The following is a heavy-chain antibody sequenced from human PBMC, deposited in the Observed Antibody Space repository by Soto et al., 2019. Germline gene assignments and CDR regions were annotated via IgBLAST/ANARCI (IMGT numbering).Heavy chain of an antibody. V-gene: IGHV3-7*01. D-gene: IGHD2-15*01. CDR1: GFTLSSHR. CDR2: IKQEGSEK. J-gene: IGHJ4*02. CDR3: ARLVAATPTLNPFLFAY. Sequence: GSLRRSCAASGFTLSSHRMSWVRQAPVKGMDWVANIKQEGSEKYYVDSVKGRFTISRDNAKNSLYLQMNSLRAEDTAVYYCARLVAATPTLNPFLFAYCGQGSLVTASS.